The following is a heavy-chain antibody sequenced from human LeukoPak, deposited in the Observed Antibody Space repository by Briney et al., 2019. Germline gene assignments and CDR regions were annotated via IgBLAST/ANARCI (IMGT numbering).Heavy chain of an antibody. Sequence: GGSLRLSCAASGFTFSSYAMSWVRQAPGKGLEWVSAISGSGGSTYYADSVKGRFTISRDNSKSTLYLQMNSLRVEDTAVYYCAKDLWYSSSQGGSDIWGQGTMVTVSS. V-gene: IGHV3-23*01. CDR2: ISGSGGST. D-gene: IGHD6-6*01. J-gene: IGHJ3*02. CDR1: GFTFSSYA. CDR3: AKDLWYSSSQGGSDI.